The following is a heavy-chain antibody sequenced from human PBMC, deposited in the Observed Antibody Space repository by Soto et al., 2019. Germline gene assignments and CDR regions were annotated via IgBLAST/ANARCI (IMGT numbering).Heavy chain of an antibody. CDR2: FGCSGGST. D-gene: IGHD3-9*01. J-gene: IGHJ2*01. CDR1: GFTFSSCA. Sequence: PGGSLRLSCAASGFTFSSCAMSWVRQAPGKGLEWVSTFGCSGGSTYYGDSVKGRFTISRDNSNKTLYLQMHGLSAEDTAVYYCAKDRMTYYDILTGYAHGEGWYFDXWGRGTLFTVSX. CDR3: AKDRMTYYDILTGYAHGEGWYFDX. V-gene: IGHV3-23*01.